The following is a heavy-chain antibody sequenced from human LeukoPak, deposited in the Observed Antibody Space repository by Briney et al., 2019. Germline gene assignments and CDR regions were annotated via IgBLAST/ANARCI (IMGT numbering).Heavy chain of an antibody. CDR1: GDSIRTYY. CDR3: ARMNYYGSYYFDF. Sequence: SSETLSLTCTVSGDSIRTYYWTWIRQPPGKGLERLGYIFYTGTTNYNPSLKSRVTISVDLPKNQFSLRLTSLTAADTAVYFCARMNYYGSYYFDFWGQGTLVTVSS. J-gene: IGHJ4*02. V-gene: IGHV4-59*01. D-gene: IGHD3-10*01. CDR2: IFYTGTT.